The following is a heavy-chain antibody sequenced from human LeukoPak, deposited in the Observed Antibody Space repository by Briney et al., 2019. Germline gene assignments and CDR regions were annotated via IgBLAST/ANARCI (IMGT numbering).Heavy chain of an antibody. J-gene: IGHJ5*02. D-gene: IGHD2-15*01. Sequence: PSETLSLTCAVYGGSFSGYYWSWIRQPPGKGLEWIGEINHSGSTHYNPSLKSRVTISVDTSKNQFSLKLSSVTAADTAVYYCARGPHIVVVVAARRNAGLDPWGQGTLVTVSS. CDR1: GGSFSGYY. CDR3: ARGPHIVVVVAARRNAGLDP. CDR2: INHSGST. V-gene: IGHV4-34*01.